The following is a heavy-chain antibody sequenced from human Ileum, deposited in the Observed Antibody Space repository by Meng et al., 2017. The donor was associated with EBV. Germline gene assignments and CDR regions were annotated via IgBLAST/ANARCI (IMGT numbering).Heavy chain of an antibody. D-gene: IGHD1-26*01. V-gene: IGHV4-61*08. CDR2: VNYNGDS. Sequence: QRHRQQAGPGLVRPSETLSLSCTVAGASVTSSGYYWSWLRQSPGKGLEWLGYVNYNGDSTYNPSLKSRVTIFIDTSKKQFYLNLTSATAADTAIYYCARDLRVGGAFDYWGQGTLVTVSS. CDR1: GASVTSSGYY. CDR3: ARDLRVGGAFDY. J-gene: IGHJ4*02.